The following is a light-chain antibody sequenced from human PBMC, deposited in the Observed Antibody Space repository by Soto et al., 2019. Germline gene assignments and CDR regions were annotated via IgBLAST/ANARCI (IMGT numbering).Light chain of an antibody. Sequence: QSVLTQPASVSGSPGQSITISCTGTSSDVGSYNLVSWYQQHPGKAPKLMIYEGSKRPSGVSNRFSGSKSGNTASLTLSGLQAEDEADYYCCSYAGSSTLFGGGTKVTVL. V-gene: IGLV2-23*01. CDR2: EGS. CDR3: CSYAGSSTL. CDR1: SSDVGSYNL. J-gene: IGLJ2*01.